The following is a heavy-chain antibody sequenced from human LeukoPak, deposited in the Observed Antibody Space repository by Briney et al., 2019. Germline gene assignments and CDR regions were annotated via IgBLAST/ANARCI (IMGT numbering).Heavy chain of an antibody. Sequence: KTSETLSLACTVSGGSISSYYWSWIRQPPGKGLEWIGYIYYSGSTNYNPSLKSRVTISGDTSKNQFSLKLRSVTAADTAVYYCARVSGSYSTYFEYWGQGLRVTVFS. CDR1: GGSISSYY. D-gene: IGHD1-26*01. CDR2: IYYSGST. CDR3: ARVSGSYSTYFEY. V-gene: IGHV4-59*01. J-gene: IGHJ4*02.